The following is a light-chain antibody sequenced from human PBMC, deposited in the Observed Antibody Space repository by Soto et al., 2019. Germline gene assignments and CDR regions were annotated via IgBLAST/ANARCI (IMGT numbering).Light chain of an antibody. CDR1: SSDVGSYNL. V-gene: IGLV2-23*01. CDR2: EGS. CDR3: CSYAGSSTSVV. J-gene: IGLJ2*01. Sequence: QPVLTQPASVSGYPGQSITISCTGTSSDVGSYNLVSWYQQHPGKAPKLMIYEGSKRPSGVSNRFSGSKSGNTASLTISGLQAEDEADYYCCSYAGSSTSVVFGGGTKLTVL.